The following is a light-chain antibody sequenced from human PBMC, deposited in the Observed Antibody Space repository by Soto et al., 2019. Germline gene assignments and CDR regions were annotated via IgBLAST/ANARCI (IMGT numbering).Light chain of an antibody. Sequence: GDRATITCRASQSISSWLAWYQQKPGKAPKLLIYDASTLQSGVPSRYSGSGSGTEFTLTISNLQPDDFATYYCQQYNSYSGTFGQGTKVDIK. J-gene: IGKJ1*01. V-gene: IGKV1-5*01. CDR1: QSISSW. CDR2: DAS. CDR3: QQYNSYSGT.